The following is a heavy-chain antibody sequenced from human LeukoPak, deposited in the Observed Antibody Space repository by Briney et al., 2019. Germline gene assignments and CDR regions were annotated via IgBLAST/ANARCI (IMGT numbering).Heavy chain of an antibody. D-gene: IGHD3-10*01. Sequence: SETLSLTCTVSGGSISPYYWSWLRQPPGKGLEWIGYISYSGSTKNNPSLKSRVTISVDTSKNQFSLKLTSVTAADTAVYYCAKEGAESFPDAFDIWGQGTMITVSS. CDR3: AKEGAESFPDAFDI. CDR1: GGSISPYY. V-gene: IGHV4-59*01. CDR2: ISYSGST. J-gene: IGHJ3*02.